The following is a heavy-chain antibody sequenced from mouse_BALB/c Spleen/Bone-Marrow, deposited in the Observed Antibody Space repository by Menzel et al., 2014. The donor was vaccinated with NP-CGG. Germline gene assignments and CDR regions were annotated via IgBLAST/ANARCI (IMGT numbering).Heavy chain of an antibody. CDR1: GFTFSSYA. CDR3: ARSGGSYYY. Sequence: SGGGLVKPGGSLKLSCAASGFTFSSYAMSWVRQTPERRLEWVATIGSGDSSTYYPDSVKGRFTISRDYAKNTLYLQMSSLRSEDTAMYYCARSGGSYYYWGQGTTLTVSS. V-gene: IGHV5-9-1*01. D-gene: IGHD1-1*02. CDR2: IGSGDSST. J-gene: IGHJ2*01.